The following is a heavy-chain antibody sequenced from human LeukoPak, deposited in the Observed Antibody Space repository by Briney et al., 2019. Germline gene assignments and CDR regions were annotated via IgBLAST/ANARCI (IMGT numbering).Heavy chain of an antibody. D-gene: IGHD3-16*01. CDR1: GFTFDDYG. CDR3: ARHRDWGNHDAFDI. Sequence: GGSLRLSCAASGFTFDDYGMSWVRQAPGKGLEWVSGINWNGGSTGYADSVKGRFTISRDNAKNSLYLQMNSLRAEDTAVYYCARHRDWGNHDAFDIWGQGTMVTVSS. V-gene: IGHV3-20*04. CDR2: INWNGGST. J-gene: IGHJ3*02.